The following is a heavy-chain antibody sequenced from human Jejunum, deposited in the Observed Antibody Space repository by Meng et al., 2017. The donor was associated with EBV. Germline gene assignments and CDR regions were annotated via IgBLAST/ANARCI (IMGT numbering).Heavy chain of an antibody. D-gene: IGHD1-1*01. CDR3: ARNWNF. CDR2: IYNSGST. CDR1: GGSVSSGTYY. V-gene: IGHV4-61*01. J-gene: IGHJ4*02. Sequence: QVQRQESRPGLVKPSETRSPTCTVSGGSVSSGTYYWTWIRQPPGKGLEWIGYIYNSGSTNYNPSLKSRVTISLDTSKNQFSLKLSSVTAADTAMYYCARNWNFWGQGTLVTVSS.